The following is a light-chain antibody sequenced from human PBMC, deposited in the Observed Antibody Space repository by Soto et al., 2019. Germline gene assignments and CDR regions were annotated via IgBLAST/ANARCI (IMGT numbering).Light chain of an antibody. CDR2: DVS. J-gene: IGLJ1*01. CDR1: SSDVGGYNY. Sequence: QSVLTQPASVSGSPGQSITISCTGSSSDVGGYNYVSWYQQHPGKAPKLMIFDVSNRPSGVSYRFSGSKSGNTASLTISGLQADDEADYYCSSYRGSSPYVFGTGTKLTVL. CDR3: SSYRGSSPYV. V-gene: IGLV2-14*01.